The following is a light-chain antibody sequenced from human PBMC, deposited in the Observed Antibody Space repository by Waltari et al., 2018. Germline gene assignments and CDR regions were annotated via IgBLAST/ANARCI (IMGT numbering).Light chain of an antibody. V-gene: IGKV3-20*01. J-gene: IGKJ1*01. CDR1: QSVSRS. CDR2: GAS. CDR3: QHYVRLPAT. Sequence: IVLTQSPGTLSLSPGERATLSCRASQSVSRSLAWYQQKPGQAPKLLISGASTRATGSPDRFTGSGSGTDFSLTISSLEPEDFAIYYCQHYVRLPATFGQGTKVEIK.